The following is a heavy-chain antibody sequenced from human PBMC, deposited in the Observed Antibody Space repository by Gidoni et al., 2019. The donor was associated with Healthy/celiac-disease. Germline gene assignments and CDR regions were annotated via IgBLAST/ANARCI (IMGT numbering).Heavy chain of an antibody. CDR1: GFTFSSYA. J-gene: IGHJ4*02. CDR2: ISGSGGRT. CDR3: AKTPRSQWPPNYFDY. V-gene: IGHV3-23*01. Sequence: EVQLLESGGGWVQPGGSLRLSCAASGFTFSSYAMSWVRQAPGKGLEWVSTISGSGGRTDYADSVKGRFTISRDNSKNTLYLQRNSLRAEDTAVYYCAKTPRSQWPPNYFDYWGQGTLVTVSS. D-gene: IGHD6-19*01.